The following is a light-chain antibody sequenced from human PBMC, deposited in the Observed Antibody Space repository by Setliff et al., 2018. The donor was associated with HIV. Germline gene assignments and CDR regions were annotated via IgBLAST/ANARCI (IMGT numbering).Light chain of an antibody. CDR2: DVS. J-gene: IGLJ3*02. CDR3: AAWDDSLNGPL. CDR1: SSDVGGYNY. V-gene: IGLV2-14*03. Sequence: QSALAQPASVSGSPGQSITISCTGTSSDVGGYNYVSWYQQHPGKAPKLMIYDVSNRPSGVSNRFSGSKSGNTASLTISGLQAEDEADYYCAAWDDSLNGPLFGGGTQLTVL.